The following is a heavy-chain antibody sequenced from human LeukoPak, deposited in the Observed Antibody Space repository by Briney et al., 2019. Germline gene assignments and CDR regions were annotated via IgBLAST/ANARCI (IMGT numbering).Heavy chain of an antibody. J-gene: IGHJ4*02. D-gene: IGHD2-21*01. V-gene: IGHV5-51*01. Sequence: GESLQISCKTSGYSFTTYWIGWVRQMPGKGLEWMGVIHPGDSDTRYSPSFLGQVTISADKSISTAYLQWSSLKASDTAMYYCARASIPAYFDYWGQGTLVTVSS. CDR1: GYSFTTYW. CDR3: ARASIPAYFDY. CDR2: IHPGDSDT.